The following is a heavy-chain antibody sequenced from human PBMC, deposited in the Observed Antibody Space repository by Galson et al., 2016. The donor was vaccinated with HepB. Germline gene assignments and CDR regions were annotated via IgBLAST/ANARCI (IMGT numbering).Heavy chain of an antibody. D-gene: IGHD3-10*01. CDR3: ASGGVRAHPPPGY. CDR2: IIPIFGTP. CDR1: GGTFSNYA. V-gene: IGHV1-69*13. J-gene: IGHJ4*02. Sequence: SVKVSCKASGGTFSNYAINWVRQAPGQGLEWMGGIIPIFGTPNYAQRFQGRVPITADDSTGTVYMQLSSLRSEDTAVYYCASGGVRAHPPPGYWGQGTLVIVSS.